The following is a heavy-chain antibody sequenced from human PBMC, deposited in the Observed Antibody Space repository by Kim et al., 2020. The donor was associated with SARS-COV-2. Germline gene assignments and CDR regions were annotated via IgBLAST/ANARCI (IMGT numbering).Heavy chain of an antibody. CDR1: GYTFTGYY. CDR2: INPNSGGT. V-gene: IGHV1-2*06. Sequence: ASVKFSCKASGYTFTGYYMHWVRQAPGQGLEWMGRINPNSGGTNYAQKFQGRVTMTRDTSISTAYMELSRLRSDDTAVYYCARACGGDGGRFDPWGQGTLVTVSS. CDR3: ARACGGDGGRFDP. D-gene: IGHD2-21*02. J-gene: IGHJ5*02.